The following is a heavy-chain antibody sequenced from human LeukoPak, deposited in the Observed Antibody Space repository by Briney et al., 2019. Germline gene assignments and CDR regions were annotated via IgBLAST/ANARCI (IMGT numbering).Heavy chain of an antibody. CDR1: GYTFTGYY. CDR3: ARVPFSSGHEDLYGF. Sequence: ASVKVSCKASGYTFTGYYMHWVRQAPGQGLEWMGWINSNNGGTNNAQKFQGRVTMTRDTSISTAYMELSRLRSDDTAVYYCARVPFSSGHEDLYGFWGQGTLVTVSS. D-gene: IGHD3-22*01. V-gene: IGHV1-2*02. CDR2: INSNNGGT. J-gene: IGHJ4*02.